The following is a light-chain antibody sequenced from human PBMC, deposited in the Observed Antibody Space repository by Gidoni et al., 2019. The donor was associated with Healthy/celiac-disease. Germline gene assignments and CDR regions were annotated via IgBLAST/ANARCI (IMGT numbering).Light chain of an antibody. J-gene: IGKJ4*01. Sequence: EIVMTQSPATLSVSPGERATLSCRASQSVSSNLAWYQQKPGQAPRLLIYGASTRATGIPARCSGSGSGTEFTLTISSLQSEDFAVYYCQQYNNWPFGGGTKVEIK. CDR1: QSVSSN. CDR2: GAS. V-gene: IGKV3-15*01. CDR3: QQYNNWP.